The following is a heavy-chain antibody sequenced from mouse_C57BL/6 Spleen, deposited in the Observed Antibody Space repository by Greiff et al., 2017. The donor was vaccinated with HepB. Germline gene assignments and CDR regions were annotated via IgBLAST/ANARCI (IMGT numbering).Heavy chain of an antibody. D-gene: IGHD2-2*01. CDR2: INPSSGYT. CDR1: GYTFTSYW. Sequence: VQLQQSGAELAKPGASVKLSCKASGYTFTSYWMHWVKQRPGQGLEWIGYINPSSGYTKYNQKFKDKATLTADKSSSTAYIQLSSLTYEDSAVYYCARGRSYYGYDEGHYAMDYWGQGTSVTVSS. J-gene: IGHJ4*01. CDR3: ARGRSYYGYDEGHYAMDY. V-gene: IGHV1-7*01.